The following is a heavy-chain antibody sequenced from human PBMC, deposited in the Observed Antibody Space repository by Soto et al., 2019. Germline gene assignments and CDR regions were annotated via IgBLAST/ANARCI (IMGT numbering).Heavy chain of an antibody. D-gene: IGHD6-13*01. J-gene: IGHJ5*02. CDR2: ISYDGSNK. CDR1: GFTFSSYA. CDR3: ARTPQYSSSGWNWFDP. Sequence: GGSLRLSCAASGFTFSSYAMHWVRQAPGKWLEWVAVISYDGSNKYYADSVKGRFTISRDNSKNTLYLQMNSLRAEDTAVYYCARTPQYSSSGWNWFDPWGQGXLVTVYS. V-gene: IGHV3-30-3*01.